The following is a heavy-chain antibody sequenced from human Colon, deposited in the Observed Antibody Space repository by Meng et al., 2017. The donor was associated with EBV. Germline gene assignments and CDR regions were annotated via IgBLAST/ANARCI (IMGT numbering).Heavy chain of an antibody. D-gene: IGHD4-17*01. CDR2: IDYTGSP. V-gene: IGHV4-39*06. CDR3: ARDGNKDGDSDY. Sequence: RLTLQDSGPGLVEPSEILSSLCTVSGGSITSSDFFWGWIRQPPGKGLEWIGNIDYTGSPSYNPSLKSRVTISLDTSKNQFSLKLSSVTAADTAVYFCARDGNKDGDSDYWGQGTLVTVSS. CDR1: GGSITSSDFF. J-gene: IGHJ4*02.